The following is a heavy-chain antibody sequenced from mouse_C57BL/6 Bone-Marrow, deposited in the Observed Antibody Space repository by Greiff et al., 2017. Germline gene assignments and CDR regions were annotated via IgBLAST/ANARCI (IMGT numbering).Heavy chain of an antibody. V-gene: IGHV1-62-2*01. CDR1: GYIFTEYT. J-gene: IGHJ2*01. D-gene: IGHD2-4*01. Sequence: LVESGAELVKPGASVQLSCKASGYIFTEYTIHWVKQRSGQGLEWIGWFYPGSGSIKYNERFKDKATLTADKSSNTVYMELSRLTSEDSAVYFCARHERYYDYEGYFDYWGQGTTLTVSS. CDR3: ARHERYYDYEGYFDY. CDR2: FYPGSGSI.